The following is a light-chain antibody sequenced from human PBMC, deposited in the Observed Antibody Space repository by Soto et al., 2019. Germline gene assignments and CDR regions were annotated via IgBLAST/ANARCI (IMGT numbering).Light chain of an antibody. CDR3: SSYTSTNSWV. Sequence: QSALTQSASVSGSPGQSITISCTGTSSDVGGYNYVSWYQQHPGKAPKLIIYDVSNRPSGVSTRFFGSKSGNTASLTISGLQAEDEADYSCSSYTSTNSWVFGGGTKLTVL. CDR2: DVS. V-gene: IGLV2-14*01. J-gene: IGLJ3*02. CDR1: SSDVGGYNY.